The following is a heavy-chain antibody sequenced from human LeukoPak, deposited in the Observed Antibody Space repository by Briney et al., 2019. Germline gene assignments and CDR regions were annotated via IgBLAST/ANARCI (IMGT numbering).Heavy chain of an antibody. CDR2: INPNSGGT. CDR3: ARDSGYDSRNYYYYYMHV. CDR1: GYTFTGYF. Sequence: GASVKVSCKTSGYTFTGYFMHWVRQAPGQGLEWMGRINPNSGGTNYAQKFQGRVTMTRDTSISTAYMELSRLRSDDTAVYYCARDSGYDSRNYYYYYMHVWGKGTTVTVSS. J-gene: IGHJ6*03. V-gene: IGHV1-2*06. D-gene: IGHD5-12*01.